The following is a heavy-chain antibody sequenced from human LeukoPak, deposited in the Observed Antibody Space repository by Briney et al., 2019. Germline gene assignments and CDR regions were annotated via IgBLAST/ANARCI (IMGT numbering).Heavy chain of an antibody. J-gene: IGHJ4*02. CDR3: ARGDVVRGPYYFDY. CDR1: GGSISSYY. Sequence: SETLSLTCTVSGGSISSYYWSWIRQPPGKGLEWIGYIYYSGSTNYNPSLKSRVTISVDTSKNQFSLKLSSVTAADTAVYYCARGDVVRGPYYFDYWGQGTLVAVSS. D-gene: IGHD3-10*01. CDR2: IYYSGST. V-gene: IGHV4-59*01.